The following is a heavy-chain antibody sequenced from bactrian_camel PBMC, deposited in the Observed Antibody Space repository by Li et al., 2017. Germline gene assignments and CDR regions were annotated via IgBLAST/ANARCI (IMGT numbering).Heavy chain of an antibody. D-gene: IGHD7*01. J-gene: IGHJ6*01. V-gene: IGHV3S9*01. Sequence: HVQLVESGGGLVQPGGSLRLSCVASGYTWDGYCMGWRRQAPGKEREEVARIDNDGTTKYADSVKGRFTISRDNAKNTLFLQLNSLKTEDTAMYYCTKDALEISGTWLLLADFAYWGQGTQVTVS. CDR2: IDNDGTT. CDR3: TKDALEISGTWLLLADFAY. CDR1: GYTWDGYC.